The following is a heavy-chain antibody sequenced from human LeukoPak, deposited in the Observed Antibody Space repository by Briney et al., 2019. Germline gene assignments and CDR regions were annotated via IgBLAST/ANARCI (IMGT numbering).Heavy chain of an antibody. D-gene: IGHD5-24*01. Sequence: SETLSLTCSVSGGSITYSHYYWGWVRQPPGKGLEWIGGIYYSGSTYYNPSLKSRVTISVDTSRNEFSLRLSSVTAADTAVYYCARQGRWLQYNTDYWGQGTLVTVSS. J-gene: IGHJ4*02. CDR3: ARQGRWLQYNTDY. CDR1: GGSITYSHYY. CDR2: IYYSGST. V-gene: IGHV4-39*01.